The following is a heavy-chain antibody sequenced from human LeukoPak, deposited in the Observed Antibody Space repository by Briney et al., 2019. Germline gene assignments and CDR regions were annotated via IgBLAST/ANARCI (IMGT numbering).Heavy chain of an antibody. Sequence: GGSLRLSCVASGFAISNYNMNWVRQAPGKGLEWVSSISSGSSYIYYADSVKGRFIISRDNAKNSLYLQMNSLRAEDTAVYYCARYLVPYCGGDCYSDFDYWGQGTLVTVSS. J-gene: IGHJ4*02. CDR3: ARYLVPYCGGDCYSDFDY. CDR1: GFAISNYN. CDR2: ISSGSSYI. V-gene: IGHV3-21*01. D-gene: IGHD2-21*02.